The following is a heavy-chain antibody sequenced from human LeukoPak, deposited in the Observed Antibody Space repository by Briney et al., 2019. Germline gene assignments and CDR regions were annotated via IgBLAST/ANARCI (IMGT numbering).Heavy chain of an antibody. V-gene: IGHV3-48*02. CDR2: ISSSSSAI. J-gene: IGHJ4*02. Sequence: GGSLRLSCTGSGFIFSSYDMNWVRQAPGKGLEWVPYISSSSSAIYYADSVKGRFSISRDNVKNSLYLQMNSLRDEDTAVYYCARDFWSGYYIGYWGQGTLVTVSS. D-gene: IGHD3-3*01. CDR3: ARDFWSGYYIGY. CDR1: GFIFSSYD.